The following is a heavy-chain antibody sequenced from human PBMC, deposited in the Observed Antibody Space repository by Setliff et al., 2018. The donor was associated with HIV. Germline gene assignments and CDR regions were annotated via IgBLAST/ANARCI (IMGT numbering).Heavy chain of an antibody. CDR1: GFTFSSYA. Sequence: GGSLRLSCAASGFTFSSYAMHWVRQAPGKGLEWVADISYAGFDGSSKYYADSVKGRFTISRDDSKNTLSLQMNSLRVEDTAVYYCAKHFLLWSNAFHIWGQGTMVTVSS. CDR2: ISYAGFDGSSK. J-gene: IGHJ3*02. D-gene: IGHD2-21*01. V-gene: IGHV3-30*04. CDR3: AKHFLLWSNAFHI.